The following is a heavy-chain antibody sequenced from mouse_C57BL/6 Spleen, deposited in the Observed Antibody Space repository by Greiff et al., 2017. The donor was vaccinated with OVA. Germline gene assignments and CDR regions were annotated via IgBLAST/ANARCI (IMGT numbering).Heavy chain of an antibody. Sequence: VQLQESGPGLVQPSQSLSITCTVSGFSLTSYGVHWVRQSPGKGLEWLGVIWRGGSTDYNAAFMSRLSITKDNSKSQVFFKMNSLQADDTAIYYCAKTYYGSSYKEAMDYWGQGTSVTVSS. J-gene: IGHJ4*01. CDR3: AKTYYGSSYKEAMDY. V-gene: IGHV2-5*01. CDR1: GFSLTSYG. D-gene: IGHD1-1*01. CDR2: IWRGGST.